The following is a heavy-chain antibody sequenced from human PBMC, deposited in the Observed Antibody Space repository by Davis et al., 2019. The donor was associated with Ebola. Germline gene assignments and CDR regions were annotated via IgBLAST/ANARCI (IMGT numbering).Heavy chain of an antibody. CDR2: MNPNSGNT. D-gene: IGHD6-13*01. J-gene: IGHJ5*02. Sequence: ASVKVSCKASGYTFSSHDINWVRQAAGQGLEWMGWMNPNSGNTGYAQKFQGRVTMTRNTSISTAYMELSSLRSEDTAVYYCARSGNSWYEFGYNWFDPWGQGTLVTVSS. V-gene: IGHV1-8*02. CDR3: ARSGNSWYEFGYNWFDP. CDR1: GYTFSSHD.